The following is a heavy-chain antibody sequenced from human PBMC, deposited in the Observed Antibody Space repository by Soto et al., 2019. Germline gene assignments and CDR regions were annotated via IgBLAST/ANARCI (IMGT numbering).Heavy chain of an antibody. CDR1: GGSISSDNFF. Sequence: LSLTCTVSGGSISSDNFFWSWIRQPPGEGLEWIGYIYYRGSTYYNPSLESRLTLLVDTSKNQFSLKLRSVTAADTAVYYCARVAIACPSSSCYNHYYYSLDVWGQGTTVTVSS. J-gene: IGHJ6*02. CDR2: IYYRGST. CDR3: ARVAIACPSSSCYNHYYYSLDV. D-gene: IGHD2-2*02. V-gene: IGHV4-30-4*01.